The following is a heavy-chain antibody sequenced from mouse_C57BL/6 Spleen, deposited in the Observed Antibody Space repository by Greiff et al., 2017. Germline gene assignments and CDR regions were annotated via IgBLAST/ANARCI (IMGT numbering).Heavy chain of an antibody. CDR2: ISDGGSYT. CDR3: ARVYGSSPYYYAMDY. CDR1: GFTFSSYA. V-gene: IGHV5-4*03. D-gene: IGHD1-1*01. Sequence: EVKVVESGGGLVKPGGSLKLSCAASGFTFSSYAMSWVRQTPEKRLEWVATISDGGSYTYYPDNVKGRFTISRDNAENNLYLQMSHLKSEDTAMYYCARVYGSSPYYYAMDYWGQGTSVTVSS. J-gene: IGHJ4*01.